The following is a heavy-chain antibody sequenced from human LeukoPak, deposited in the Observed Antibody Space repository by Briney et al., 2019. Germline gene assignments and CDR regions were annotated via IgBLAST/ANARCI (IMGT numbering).Heavy chain of an antibody. D-gene: IGHD5-18*01. Sequence: PGRSLRLSCAASGFTFSSYAMHWVRQAPGKGLEWVAVISYDGSNKYYADSVKGRFTISRDNSKNTLYLQMNSLRAEDTAVYYCASDVDTAMAPAYWGQGTLVTVSS. CDR2: ISYDGSNK. J-gene: IGHJ4*02. CDR3: ASDVDTAMAPAY. V-gene: IGHV3-30-3*01. CDR1: GFTFSSYA.